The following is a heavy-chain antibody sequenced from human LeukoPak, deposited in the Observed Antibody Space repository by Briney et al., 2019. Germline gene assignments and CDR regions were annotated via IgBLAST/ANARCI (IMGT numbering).Heavy chain of an antibody. D-gene: IGHD3-10*01. J-gene: IGHJ4*02. V-gene: IGHV4-39*07. CDR2: IYHSGST. Sequence: SETLSLTCTVSGGSISSGSYYWGWIRQPPGKGLEWNGSIYHSGSTYYNPSLKSRVTISVDTSKNQFSLKLSSVTAADTAVYYCARDQATRGDYYGSGSPAFFDYWGQGSLVTVSS. CDR1: GGSISSGSYY. CDR3: ARDQATRGDYYGSGSPAFFDY.